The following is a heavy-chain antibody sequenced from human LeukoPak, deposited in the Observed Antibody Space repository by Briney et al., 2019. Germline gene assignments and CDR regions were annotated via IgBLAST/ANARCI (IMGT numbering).Heavy chain of an antibody. CDR3: ALDYYGSGSSTDYYMDV. D-gene: IGHD3-10*01. J-gene: IGHJ6*03. Sequence: SETLSLTCTVSGGSISSYYWSWIRQPPGKGLEWVGYIYYSGSTNYNPSLESRVTISVDTSKNQFSLKLSSVTAADTAVYYCALDYYGSGSSTDYYMDVWGKGTTVTISS. CDR1: GGSISSYY. CDR2: IYYSGST. V-gene: IGHV4-59*12.